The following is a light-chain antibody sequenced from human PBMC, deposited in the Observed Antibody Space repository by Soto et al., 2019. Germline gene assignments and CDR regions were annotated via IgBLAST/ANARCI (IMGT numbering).Light chain of an antibody. Sequence: AIKMTQSPSSLSASVGDRVTITCRASQGIRDELGWYQQKAGKAPNLLISAASRLQSGVPSRFSGRGSGTDFTLTISSLQPEDFATYYCLQDYDYPRTFGQGTKVAIK. CDR1: QGIRDE. V-gene: IGKV1-6*01. CDR2: AAS. CDR3: LQDYDYPRT. J-gene: IGKJ1*01.